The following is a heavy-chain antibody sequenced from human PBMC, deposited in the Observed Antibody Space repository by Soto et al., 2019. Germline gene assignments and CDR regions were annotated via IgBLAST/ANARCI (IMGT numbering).Heavy chain of an antibody. J-gene: IGHJ6*02. CDR2: IYPGDSDT. CDR1: GYSFTSYW. D-gene: IGHD2-15*01. Sequence: GESLKISCKGSGYSFTSYWIGWVRQMPGKGLEWMGIIYPGDSDTRYSPSFQGQVTISADKSISTAYLQWSSLKASDTAMYYCATTGKVVAASSYYYYYGMDVWGQGTTVTVSS. CDR3: ATTGKVVAASSYYYYYGMDV. V-gene: IGHV5-51*01.